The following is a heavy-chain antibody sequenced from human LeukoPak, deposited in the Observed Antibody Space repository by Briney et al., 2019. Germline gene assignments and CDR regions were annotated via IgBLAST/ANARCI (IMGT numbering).Heavy chain of an antibody. CDR2: IYYSGST. CDR1: GGSISSSSYY. Sequence: PSETLSLTCTVSGGSISSSSYYWGWIRQPPGKGLECIGSIYYSGSTSYNPSLKSRVTISADTSKNQFSLKLSSVTAADTAVYYCARRTSGWPIDYWGQGTLVTVSS. V-gene: IGHV4-39*01. D-gene: IGHD6-19*01. J-gene: IGHJ4*02. CDR3: ARRTSGWPIDY.